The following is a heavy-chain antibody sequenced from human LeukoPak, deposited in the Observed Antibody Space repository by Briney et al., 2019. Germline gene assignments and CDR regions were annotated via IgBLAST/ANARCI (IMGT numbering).Heavy chain of an antibody. CDR1: GFTFSSYA. D-gene: IGHD3-22*01. CDR2: ISYDGSNK. Sequence: GGSLRLSCAASGFTFSSYAMHWVRQAPGKGLEWVAVISYDGSNKYYADSVKGRFTISRDNSKNTLYLQMNSLRAEDTAVYYCVTPYYYDSSGYYFGPDYWGQGTLVTVSS. J-gene: IGHJ4*02. CDR3: VTPYYYDSSGYYFGPDY. V-gene: IGHV3-30-3*01.